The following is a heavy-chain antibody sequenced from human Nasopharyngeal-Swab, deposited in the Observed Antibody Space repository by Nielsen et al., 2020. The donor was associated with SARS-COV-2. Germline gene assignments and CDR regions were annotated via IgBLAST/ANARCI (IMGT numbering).Heavy chain of an antibody. D-gene: IGHD3-10*01. J-gene: IGHJ4*02. CDR1: GFTFSSYN. V-gene: IGHV3-48*02. CDR2: ISSSSSTI. Sequence: GESLKISCAASGFTFSSYNMNWVRQAPGKGLEWVSYISSSSSTIYYADSVKGRFTISRDNAKNSLYLQMNSLRDEDTAAYYCARDGETRYYYGSGSYYLDYWGQGTLVTVSS. CDR3: ARDGETRYYYGSGSYYLDY.